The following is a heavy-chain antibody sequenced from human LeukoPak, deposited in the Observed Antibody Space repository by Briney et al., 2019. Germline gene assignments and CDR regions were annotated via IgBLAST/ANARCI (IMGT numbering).Heavy chain of an antibody. Sequence: SETLSLTCAVYGGSFSGYYWSWIRKPPGKGLEWIGEINHSGSTNYNPSLKSRVTISVDTSKNQFSLKLSSVTAADTAVYYCARPSLTGVFDYWGQGTLVTVSS. V-gene: IGHV4-34*01. D-gene: IGHD7-27*01. CDR3: ARPSLTGVFDY. CDR2: INHSGST. J-gene: IGHJ4*02. CDR1: GGSFSGYY.